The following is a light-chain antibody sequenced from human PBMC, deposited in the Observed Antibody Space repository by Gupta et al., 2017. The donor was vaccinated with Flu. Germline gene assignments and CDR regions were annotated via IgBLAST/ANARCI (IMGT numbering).Light chain of an antibody. V-gene: IGKV3-15*01. J-gene: IGKJ2*01. CDR2: GAS. Sequence: EIVMTQSPATLSVSPGERATLSCRASHSVGSKLAWYQQKPGQAPMLLIYGASARAIGIPPRFSGSGSGTVFTLTISSLQPEDFAVYYCHQENNCPYTFGQGTKVEIK. CDR3: HQENNCPYT. CDR1: HSVGSK.